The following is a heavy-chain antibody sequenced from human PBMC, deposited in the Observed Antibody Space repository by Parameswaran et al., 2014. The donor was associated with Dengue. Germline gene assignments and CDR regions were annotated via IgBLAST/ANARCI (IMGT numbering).Heavy chain of an antibody. D-gene: IGHD3-22*01. CDR2: IYYSGST. CDR3: ARAFPDYYDSSGHYFDY. Sequence: WIRQPPGKGLEWIGSIYYSGSTYYNPSLKSRVTISVDTSKNQFSLKLSSVTAADTAVYYCARAFPDYYDSSGHYFDYWGQGTLVTVSS. V-gene: IGHV4-39*07. J-gene: IGHJ4*02.